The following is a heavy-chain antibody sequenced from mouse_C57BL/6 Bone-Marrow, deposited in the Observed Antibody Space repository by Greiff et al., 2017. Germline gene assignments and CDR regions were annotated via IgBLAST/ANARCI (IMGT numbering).Heavy chain of an antibody. Sequence: EVQLQQSGPELVKPGASVKISCKASGYSFTGYYMNWVKQSPEKSLEWIGEINPSTGGTTYNQKFKAKATLTVDKSSSTAYMQLKSLTSEDSAVYYCARNYYGSSRDFDVWGTGTTVTVSS. D-gene: IGHD1-1*01. J-gene: IGHJ1*03. CDR2: INPSTGGT. CDR1: GYSFTGYY. V-gene: IGHV1-42*01. CDR3: ARNYYGSSRDFDV.